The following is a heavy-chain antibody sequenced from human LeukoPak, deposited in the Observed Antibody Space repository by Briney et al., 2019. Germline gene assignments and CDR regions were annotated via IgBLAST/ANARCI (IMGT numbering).Heavy chain of an antibody. Sequence: ASVKVSCKASGYTFTSYYMHWVRQAPGQGLEWMGIINPSGGSTSYAQKFQGRVTMTRNTSISTAYMELSSLRSEGTAVYYCAVNYYDSSGRDDAFDIWGQGTMVTVSS. CDR2: INPSGGST. CDR3: AVNYYDSSGRDDAFDI. V-gene: IGHV1-46*01. D-gene: IGHD3-22*01. J-gene: IGHJ3*02. CDR1: GYTFTSYY.